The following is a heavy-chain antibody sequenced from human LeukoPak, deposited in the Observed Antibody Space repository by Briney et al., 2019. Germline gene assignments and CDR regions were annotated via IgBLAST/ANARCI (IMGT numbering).Heavy chain of an antibody. CDR1: GGSLRSYY. CDR2: IYHTGTT. J-gene: IGHJ4*02. D-gene: IGHD2-2*01. Sequence: SETLSLTCSVSGGSLRSYYWSWFRQPPGRGLEWIGYIYHTGTTNYNPSLKSRVTISVNTSTNQLSLRLNSVTAADTAVYYCARVAEWFSSSICYSFHYWGQGSLVTVSS. CDR3: ARVAEWFSSSICYSFHY. V-gene: IGHV4-59*01.